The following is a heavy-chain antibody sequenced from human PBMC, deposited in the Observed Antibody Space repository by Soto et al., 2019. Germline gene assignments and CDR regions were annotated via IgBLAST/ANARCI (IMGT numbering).Heavy chain of an antibody. J-gene: IGHJ4*02. CDR3: AKGPSRVAARPTYFDY. D-gene: IGHD6-6*01. CDR1: GFTFSSYA. V-gene: IGHV3-23*01. CDR2: ISGSGGST. Sequence: GGSLRLSCAASGFTFSSYAMSWVRQAPGKGLEWVSAISGSGGSTYYADSVKGRFTISRDNSKNTLYLQMNSLRAEDTAVYYCAKGPSRVAARPTYFDYWGQGTLVTVSS.